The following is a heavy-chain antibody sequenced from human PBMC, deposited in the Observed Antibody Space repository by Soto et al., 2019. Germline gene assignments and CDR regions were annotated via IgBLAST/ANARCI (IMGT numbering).Heavy chain of an antibody. CDR1: GGIFTSFA. CDR2: IIPLFGTT. J-gene: IGHJ6*02. D-gene: IGHD3-10*01. V-gene: IGHV1-69*01. CDR3: ARDGSRIRSTYYYYYGMDV. Sequence: QVQPVQSGAEVKKPGSSVKVSCKASGGIFTSFAISWVRQAPGQGLEWMGGIIPLFGTTNYAQKFQGRVTITADESTRTAYMELSSLRSEDTAVYYCARDGSRIRSTYYYYYGMDVWGQGTTVTFSS.